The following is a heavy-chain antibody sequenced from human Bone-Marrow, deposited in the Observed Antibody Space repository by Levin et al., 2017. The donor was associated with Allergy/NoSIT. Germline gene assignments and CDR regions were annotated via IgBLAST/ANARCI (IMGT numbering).Heavy chain of an antibody. Sequence: TGGSLRLSCAASGFTFSKFHMHWVRQAPGKGLEWVAIIWRDGSNENYANSVKGRFTISRDNSKDTVSLEMNSLTVEDTALYYCAYGDQSFYFDHWGQGTLVTVSS. CDR1: GFTFSKFH. CDR2: IWRDGSNE. CDR3: AYGDQSFYFDH. J-gene: IGHJ4*02. V-gene: IGHV3-33*01. D-gene: IGHD4-17*01.